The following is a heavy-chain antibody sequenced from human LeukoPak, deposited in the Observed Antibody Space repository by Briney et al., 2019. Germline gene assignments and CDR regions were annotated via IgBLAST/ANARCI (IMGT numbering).Heavy chain of an antibody. CDR2: ISSNGRNT. D-gene: IGHD3-10*01. J-gene: IGHJ4*02. V-gene: IGHV3-64*01. CDR1: GFTFSSYA. Sequence: RGSLRLSCAASGFTFSSYAFHWVRQAPGEGLEYVSAISSNGRNTYYANSVKGRFTISRDNSKHTLYLQMGSLRAEHPAVYYCAREDYGSGRYPLDYWGQGTLVTVSS. CDR3: AREDYGSGRYPLDY.